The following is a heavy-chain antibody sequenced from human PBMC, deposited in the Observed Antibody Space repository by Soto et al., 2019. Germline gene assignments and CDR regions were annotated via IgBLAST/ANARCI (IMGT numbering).Heavy chain of an antibody. D-gene: IGHD3-16*01. CDR1: GYTFTGYY. CDR3: ARDLGQWPDNWFDP. V-gene: IGHV1-2*04. CDR2: INPNSGGT. Sequence: ASVKVSCKASGYTFTGYYMHWVRQAPGQGLEWMGWINPNSGGTNYAQKFQGWVTMTRDTSISTAYMELSRLRSDDTAVYYCARDLGQWPDNWFDPWGQGTLVTVSS. J-gene: IGHJ5*02.